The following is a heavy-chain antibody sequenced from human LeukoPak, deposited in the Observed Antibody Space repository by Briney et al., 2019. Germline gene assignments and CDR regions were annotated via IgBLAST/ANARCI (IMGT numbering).Heavy chain of an antibody. CDR1: GGTISGYY. V-gene: IGHV4-34*01. CDR3: ARQGRLIVLMVYEYYYYYMDV. CDR2: INHSGST. Sequence: PSETLSLTGAGYGGTISGYYWSWNRQPQGKGLEWIGEINHSGSTNHNPSLKSRVTISVDTSKNQFSLKLSSVTAADTAVYYCARQGRLIVLMVYEYYYYYMDVWGKGTTVTVSS. J-gene: IGHJ6*03. D-gene: IGHD2-8*01.